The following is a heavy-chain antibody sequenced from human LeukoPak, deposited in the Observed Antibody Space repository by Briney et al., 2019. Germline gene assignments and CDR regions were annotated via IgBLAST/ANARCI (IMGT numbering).Heavy chain of an antibody. V-gene: IGHV3-66*01. CDR1: GFTVSSNY. CDR2: VYSGGST. D-gene: IGHD4-17*01. CDR3: ARDLYGDYVHASDY. J-gene: IGHJ4*02. Sequence: GGSLRLSCAASGFTVSSNYMSWVRQAPGKGLEWVSVVYSGGSTYYADSVKGRFTISRDNSKNTLYLQMNSLRAEDTAVYYCARDLYGDYVHASDYWGQGTLVTVSS.